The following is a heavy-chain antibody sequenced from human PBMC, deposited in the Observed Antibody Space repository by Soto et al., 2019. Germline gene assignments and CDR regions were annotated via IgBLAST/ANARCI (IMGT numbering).Heavy chain of an antibody. Sequence: TSETLSLTCTVSGVSIYSYCWSWIRQPPGKGLEWIGYIYYSGNTNYNPSLKSRVTISVDTSKNQFSLQLTSVTAADTALYYCARQGFGQLHGLVDVWGPGTTVTVSS. D-gene: IGHD3-10*01. CDR3: ARQGFGQLHGLVDV. CDR2: IYYSGNT. CDR1: GVSIYSYC. J-gene: IGHJ6*02. V-gene: IGHV4-59*08.